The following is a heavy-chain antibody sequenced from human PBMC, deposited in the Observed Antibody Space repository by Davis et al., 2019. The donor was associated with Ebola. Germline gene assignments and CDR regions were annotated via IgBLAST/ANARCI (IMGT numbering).Heavy chain of an antibody. CDR3: ARDPSRRDLNYALGWFDS. V-gene: IGHV1-69*13. CDR2: IIPVFGIA. D-gene: IGHD1-7*01. CDR1: GYTFTSYD. Sequence: SVKVSCKASGYTFTSYDINWVRQAPGQGLEWMGAIIPVFGIANYAHKFQGLVAITADESTSTAFLELNSLKSEDTAMYYCARDPSRRDLNYALGWFDSWGQGTLVTVSS. J-gene: IGHJ5*01.